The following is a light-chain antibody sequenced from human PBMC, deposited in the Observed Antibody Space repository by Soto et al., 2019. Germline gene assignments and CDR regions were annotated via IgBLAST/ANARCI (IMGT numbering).Light chain of an antibody. CDR1: QSIGRF. CDR2: DAS. Sequence: DIQMTQSPSTLPASVGDRVTITCRASQSIGRFLAWYQHQPGKAPKLLIYDASTLESGVPSRFSGTGSGTEFTFSITSLQPEDFGTYYCQQCYMGWTFGQGTQVDIK. J-gene: IGKJ1*01. V-gene: IGKV1-5*01. CDR3: QQCYMGWT.